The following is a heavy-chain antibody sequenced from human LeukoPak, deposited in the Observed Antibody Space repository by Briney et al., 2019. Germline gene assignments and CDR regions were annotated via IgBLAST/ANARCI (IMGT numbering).Heavy chain of an antibody. CDR1: GYTFTGYH. CDR3: ARDRGKEEMATDFDY. D-gene: IGHD5-24*01. V-gene: IGHV1-2*06. J-gene: IGHJ4*02. Sequence: GASVKVSFKASGYTFTGYHMHWVRQAPGQGLEWMGRINPNSGDTNYAQKFQGRVTMTRDTSTSTVYMELSSLRSEDTAVYYCARDRGKEEMATDFDYWGQGTLVTVSS. CDR2: INPNSGDT.